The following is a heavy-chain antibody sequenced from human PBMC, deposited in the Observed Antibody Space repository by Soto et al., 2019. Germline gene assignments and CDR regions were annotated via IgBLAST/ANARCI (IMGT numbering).Heavy chain of an antibody. J-gene: IGHJ5*02. D-gene: IGHD3-10*01. CDR1: GGSFSGYY. Sequence: SETLSLTCAVYGGSFSGYYWSWIRQPPGKGLEWIGEINHSGSTNYNPSLKSRVTISVDTSKNQFSLKLSSVTAADTAVYYCARGCCMVRGVMSRFDPWGQGTLVTVSS. CDR3: ARGCCMVRGVMSRFDP. CDR2: INHSGST. V-gene: IGHV4-34*01.